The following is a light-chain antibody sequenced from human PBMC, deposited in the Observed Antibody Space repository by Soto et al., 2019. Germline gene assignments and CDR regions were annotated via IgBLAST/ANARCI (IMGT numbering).Light chain of an antibody. CDR3: CSYADKYTYV. Sequence: QSALTQPRSVSGSPGQSVTISCTGTSSDIGDYDYVSWYQHHAGKTPKLMIYDVTKRPSGVPDRFSGPKSGSTASLTVSGLQADDEAGYYCCSYADKYTYVFGTGTKVTVL. J-gene: IGLJ1*01. CDR2: DVT. CDR1: SSDIGDYDY. V-gene: IGLV2-11*01.